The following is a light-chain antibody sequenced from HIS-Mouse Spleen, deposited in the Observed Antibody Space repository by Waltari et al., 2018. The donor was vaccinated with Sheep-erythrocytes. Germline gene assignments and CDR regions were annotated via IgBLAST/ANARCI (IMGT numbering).Light chain of an antibody. V-gene: IGLV2-23*01. Sequence: QSALTQPASVSGSPGQSITISCTGTSSDVGRYNLVSWYQQHPGTAPKLMIYEGSKRPSGVSNRFSGSKSGNTASLTISGLQAEDEADYYCCSHAGSSTPWVFGGGTKLTVL. CDR3: CSHAGSSTPWV. CDR1: SSDVGRYNL. J-gene: IGLJ3*02. CDR2: EGS.